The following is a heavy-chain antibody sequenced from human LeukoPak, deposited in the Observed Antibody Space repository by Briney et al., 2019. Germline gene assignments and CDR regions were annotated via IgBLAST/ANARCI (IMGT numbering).Heavy chain of an antibody. Sequence: SETLSLTCTVSGYSISSGYYWGWIRQPPGKGLGWIGSIYHSGSTYYNPSLKSRVTISVDTSKDQFSLRLSSVTAADTAVYYCAREMRTVTTDGFDYWGQGTLVTVSS. V-gene: IGHV4-38-2*02. CDR3: AREMRTVTTDGFDY. CDR2: IYHSGST. J-gene: IGHJ4*02. D-gene: IGHD4-11*01. CDR1: GYSISSGYY.